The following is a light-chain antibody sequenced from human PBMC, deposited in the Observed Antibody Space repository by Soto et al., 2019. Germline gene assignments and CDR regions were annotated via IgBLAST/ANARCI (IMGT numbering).Light chain of an antibody. CDR2: SNN. J-gene: IGLJ2*01. V-gene: IGLV1-44*01. Sequence: QSVLTQPPSASGTPGQRVTSSCSGSSSNIGSNTVNWYQQLPGTAPKLLIYSNNQRPSGVPDRFSGSKSGTSASLAISGLQSGDEADYYCAAWDDSLNGHVVFGGGTKLTVL. CDR1: SSNIGSNT. CDR3: AAWDDSLNGHVV.